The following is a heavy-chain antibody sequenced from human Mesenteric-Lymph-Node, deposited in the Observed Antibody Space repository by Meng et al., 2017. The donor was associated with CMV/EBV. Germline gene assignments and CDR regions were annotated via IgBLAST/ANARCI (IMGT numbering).Heavy chain of an antibody. CDR2: ISSSSSTI. CDR3: ARGTGRF. D-gene: IGHD1-1*01. J-gene: IGHJ4*02. CDR1: GFTFSSYS. V-gene: IGHV3-48*04. Sequence: GESLKISCAASGFTFSSYSMNWVRQAPGKGLEWVSYISSSSSTIYYADSVKGRFTISRDNAKNSLYLQMNSLRAEDTAVYYCARGTGRFWGQGTLVTVSS.